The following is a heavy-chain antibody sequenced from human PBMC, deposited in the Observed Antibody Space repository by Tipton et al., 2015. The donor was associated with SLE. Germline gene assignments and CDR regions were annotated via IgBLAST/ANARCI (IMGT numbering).Heavy chain of an antibody. CDR2: IYNSGST. J-gene: IGHJ6*02. CDR3: ATLPMTTVTFPYGMDV. CDR1: GGSISSYY. V-gene: IGHV4-59*08. Sequence: TLSLTCTVSGGSISSYYWSWIRRPPGKGLEWIGYIYNSGSTNYNPSLKSRVTISVDTSKNQFSLKLSSVTAADTAVYYCATLPMTTVTFPYGMDVWGQGTTVTVSS. D-gene: IGHD4-17*01.